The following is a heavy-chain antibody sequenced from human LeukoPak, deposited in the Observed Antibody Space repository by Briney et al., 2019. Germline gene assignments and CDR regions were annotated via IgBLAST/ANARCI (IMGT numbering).Heavy chain of an antibody. V-gene: IGHV4-4*07. CDR1: GGSISSYY. J-gene: IGHJ6*03. D-gene: IGHD3-22*01. CDR3: ARGWDSSGYYYYYYMDV. CDR2: IYTSGST. Sequence: SETLSLTCTVSGGSISSYYWSWIRQPAGKGLEWIGRIYTSGSTNYNPSLKSRVTMSVDTSKNQFSLKLSSVTAADTPVYYCARGWDSSGYYYYYYMDVWGKGTTVTVSS.